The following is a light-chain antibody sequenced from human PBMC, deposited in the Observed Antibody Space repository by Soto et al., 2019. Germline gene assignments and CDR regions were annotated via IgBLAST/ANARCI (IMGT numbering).Light chain of an antibody. CDR2: GAS. J-gene: IGKJ2*01. V-gene: IGKV3D-15*01. CDR3: QQYNNWPPEYT. CDR1: QSVSTG. Sequence: EIVMTQSPATLSVSPEERATLSCRASQSVSTGLTWYQQKPGQAPRLLIYGASTRATGIPARFSGSGSGTEFTLTISSLQSEDFAVYHCQQYNNWPPEYTFGQGTKLEIK.